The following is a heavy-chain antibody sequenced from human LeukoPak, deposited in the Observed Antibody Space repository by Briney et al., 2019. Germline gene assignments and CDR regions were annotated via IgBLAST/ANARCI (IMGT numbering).Heavy chain of an antibody. CDR3: ARDRSGYSSSWGAVDAFDI. V-gene: IGHV3-7*01. CDR2: IKQDGSEK. CDR1: RFTFSNFA. J-gene: IGHJ3*02. Sequence: GGSLRLSCAASRFTFSNFAMSWVRQAPGKGLEWVANIKQDGSEKYYVDSVKGRFTVSRDNTKNSLYLQMNSLRAEDTAVYYCARDRSGYSSSWGAVDAFDIWGQGTMVTVSS. D-gene: IGHD6-13*01.